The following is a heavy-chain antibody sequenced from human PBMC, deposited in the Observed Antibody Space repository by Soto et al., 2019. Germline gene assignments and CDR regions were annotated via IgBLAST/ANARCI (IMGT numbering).Heavy chain of an antibody. CDR3: ARDRIVGATNGMDV. J-gene: IGHJ6*02. CDR2: IWYDGSNK. D-gene: IGHD1-26*01. Sequence: QVQLVESGGGVVQPGRSLRLSCAASGFTFSSYGMHWVRQAPGKGLEWVAVIWYDGSNKYYADSVKGRFTISRDNSKNTLYLQMTSLRAEDTAVYYCARDRIVGATNGMDVWGQGTTVTVSS. V-gene: IGHV3-33*01. CDR1: GFTFSSYG.